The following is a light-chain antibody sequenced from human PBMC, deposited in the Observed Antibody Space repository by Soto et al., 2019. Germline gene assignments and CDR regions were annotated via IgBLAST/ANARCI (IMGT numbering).Light chain of an antibody. CDR3: QQYNSYPNT. CDR1: QSVSCY. J-gene: IGKJ5*01. Sequence: EIVSTQSPATLSLSPRERATLSCRASQSVSCYLASDQQKPCQAPRRLIHGTSTRATGVPARFSGSGSGTEFTLTISSLQPDDFATYYCQQYNSYPNTFCQGTRLE. CDR2: GTS. V-gene: IGKV3-15*01.